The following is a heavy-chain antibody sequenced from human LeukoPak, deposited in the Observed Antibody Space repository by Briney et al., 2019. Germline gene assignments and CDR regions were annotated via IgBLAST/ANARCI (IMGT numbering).Heavy chain of an antibody. Sequence: PGGSLRLSCAASGFTFSTYGMHWVRQAPGKGLEWVAFIRYDGSNKYYADSVKGRFTISRDNSKNTLYLQMNSLRAEDTAVYYCARVIAPTLNTIAAAGTGFDPWGQGTLVTVSS. V-gene: IGHV3-30*02. CDR2: IRYDGSNK. J-gene: IGHJ5*02. CDR1: GFTFSTYG. D-gene: IGHD6-13*01. CDR3: ARVIAPTLNTIAAAGTGFDP.